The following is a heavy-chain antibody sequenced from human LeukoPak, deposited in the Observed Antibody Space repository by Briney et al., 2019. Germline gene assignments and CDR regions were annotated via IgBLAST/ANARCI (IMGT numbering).Heavy chain of an antibody. Sequence: GGSLRLSCAASGFTFSSYGMHWVRQAPGKGLEWVAVIWYDGSNKYYADSVKGRFTISRDNSKNPLYLQMNSLRAEDTAVYYCARDRSGSLAGGDYWGQGTLVTVSS. CDR1: GFTFSSYG. V-gene: IGHV3-33*01. J-gene: IGHJ4*02. D-gene: IGHD3-10*01. CDR2: IWYDGSNK. CDR3: ARDRSGSLAGGDY.